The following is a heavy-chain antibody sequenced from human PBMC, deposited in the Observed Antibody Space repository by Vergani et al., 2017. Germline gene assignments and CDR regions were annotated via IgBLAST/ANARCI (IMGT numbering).Heavy chain of an antibody. CDR1: GFSLSTCGVG. Sequence: QITLKESGPTLVKATQTLTLTCTFSGFSLSTCGVGVGWLRQPPGKALEWLALIYCNDDKYYSPSLKNRLTITKDTSRNQGVLTMTNMDLDDTGTYYCAHYQAVPPGGFFDNWGQGTLVTVSS. CDR2: IYCNDDK. CDR3: AHYQAVPPGGFFDN. D-gene: IGHD3-16*01. J-gene: IGHJ4*02. V-gene: IGHV2-5*01.